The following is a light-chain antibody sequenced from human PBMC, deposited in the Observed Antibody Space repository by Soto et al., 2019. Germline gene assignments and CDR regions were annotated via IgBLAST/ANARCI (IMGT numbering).Light chain of an antibody. Sequence: QSVLTQPPSVSGAPGQRVTISCTGSSSNIGIPYDVHWYQQLPGTAPKLLIYGDSNRPSGVPDRFSGSKSGTSASLAITGLQAEEEADYYCQSYDTSLSGVVFGGGTKLTVL. V-gene: IGLV1-40*01. CDR1: SSNIGIPYD. CDR2: GDS. CDR3: QSYDTSLSGVV. J-gene: IGLJ2*01.